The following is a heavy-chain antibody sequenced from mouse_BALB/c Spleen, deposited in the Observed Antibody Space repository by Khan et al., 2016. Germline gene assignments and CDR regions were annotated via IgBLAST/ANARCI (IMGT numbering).Heavy chain of an antibody. CDR1: GYSITSDYA. D-gene: IGHD2-1*01. CDR3: ARERFGGNYGAY. CDR2: ISYSGST. J-gene: IGHJ3*01. Sequence: EVQLQESGPGLVKPSQSLSLTCTVTGYSITSDYAWNWIRQFPGNKLEWMGYISYSGSTSYNPSLKSRISITRDTSKNQFFLPLNSVTTEDTATYYCARERFGGNYGAYWGQGTLVTVSA. V-gene: IGHV3-2*02.